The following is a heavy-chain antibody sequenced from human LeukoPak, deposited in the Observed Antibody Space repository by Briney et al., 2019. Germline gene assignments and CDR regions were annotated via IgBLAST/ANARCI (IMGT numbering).Heavy chain of an antibody. Sequence: GGSLRLSCSXSGFTFSRYXXXXXXXAPGXXXXXXXXXSXNGGSTYYADSVKGRFTISRDNSKNTLYLQMTSLRAEDTAVYYCVKARYSSSYQRQYFQHWGQGTLVTVSS. D-gene: IGHD6-13*01. J-gene: IGHJ1*01. CDR2: XSXNGGST. CDR3: VKARYSSSYQRQYFQH. CDR1: GFTFSRYX. V-gene: IGHV3-64D*09.